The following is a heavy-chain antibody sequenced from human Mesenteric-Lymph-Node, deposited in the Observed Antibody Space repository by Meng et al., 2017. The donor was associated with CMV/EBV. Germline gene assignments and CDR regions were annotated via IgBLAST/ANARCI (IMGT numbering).Heavy chain of an antibody. CDR3: ARGEYCSGGSCYSGANWFDP. Sequence: SETLSLTCAVYGGSFSGYYWSWIRQPPGKGLEWIGEINHSGSTNYNPSLKSRVTISVDTSKNQFSLKLSSVTAADTAVYYCARGEYCSGGSCYSGANWFDPWGQGTLVTVSS. V-gene: IGHV4-34*01. CDR2: INHSGST. CDR1: GGSFSGYY. J-gene: IGHJ5*02. D-gene: IGHD2-15*01.